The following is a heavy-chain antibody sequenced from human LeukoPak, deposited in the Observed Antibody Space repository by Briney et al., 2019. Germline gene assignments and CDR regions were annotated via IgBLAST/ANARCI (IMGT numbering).Heavy chain of an antibody. Sequence: PSETLSLTCTVSGGSISSYYWSWIRQPPGKGLGWIGYIYYSGSTNYNPSLKSRVTISVDTSKNQFSLKLSSVTAADTAVYYCASSLAIWGNYFDYWGQGTLVTVCS. D-gene: IGHD3-16*01. J-gene: IGHJ4*02. CDR2: IYYSGST. V-gene: IGHV4-59*01. CDR3: ASSLAIWGNYFDY. CDR1: GGSISSYY.